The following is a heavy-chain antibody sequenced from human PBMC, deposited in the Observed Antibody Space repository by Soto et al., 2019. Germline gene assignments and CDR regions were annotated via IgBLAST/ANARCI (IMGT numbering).Heavy chain of an antibody. CDR1: GGTFSSYA. J-gene: IGHJ3*02. V-gene: IGHV1-69*01. CDR2: IIPIFGTA. D-gene: IGHD6-13*01. CDR3: ARGGPGDISSWHFNLDAFDI. Sequence: QVQLVQSGAEVKKPGSSVKVSCKASGGTFSSYAISWVRQAPGQGLEWMGGIIPIFGTANYAQKFQGRVTITADESTSTAYMELSRLRSEDTAVYYCARGGPGDISSWHFNLDAFDIWGQGTMVTVSS.